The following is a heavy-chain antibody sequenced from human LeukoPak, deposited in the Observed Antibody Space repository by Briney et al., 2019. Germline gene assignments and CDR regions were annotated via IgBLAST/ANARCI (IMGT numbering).Heavy chain of an antibody. CDR3: ARGINGPVD. D-gene: IGHD5-24*01. V-gene: IGHV3-74*01. CDR2: LNTDGSYT. Sequence: GGSPRLSCAASGFTFNYFWMHRVRQAPGKGLAWVSRLNTDGSYTGYADSVKGRFTISRDNAKNILYLHMNSLRVEDTAVYYCARGINGPVDWGQGTLVTVSS. J-gene: IGHJ4*02. CDR1: GFTFNYFW.